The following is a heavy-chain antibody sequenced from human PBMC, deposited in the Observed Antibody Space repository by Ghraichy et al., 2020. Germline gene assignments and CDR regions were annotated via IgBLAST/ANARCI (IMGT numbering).Heavy chain of an antibody. V-gene: IGHV3-11*01. CDR3: AKTHYHCTSLSCPLGRYHYLDV. CDR1: GFTFSDYY. D-gene: IGHD2-8*01. CDR2: IRSSGDAV. J-gene: IGHJ6*03. Sequence: GESLNISCAASGFTFSDYYMSWIHQAPGRGLEWISYIRSSGDAVFYADSVKGRFIISRDNAKNSLYLQMSSLRAEDTAMYYCAKTHYHCTSLSCPLGRYHYLDVWGKGTTVTVSS.